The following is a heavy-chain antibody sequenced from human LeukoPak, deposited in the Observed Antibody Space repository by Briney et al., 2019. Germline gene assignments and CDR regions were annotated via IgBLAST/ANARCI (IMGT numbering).Heavy chain of an antibody. CDR3: AKSDGSGYLDAFDI. Sequence: GGSLRLSCAASGFTFDDYAMHWVRQAPGKGLEWVSDISWNSGSIGYADSVKGRFTISRDNAKNSLYLQMNSLRAEDMALYYCAKSDGSGYLDAFDIWGQGTMVSVSS. D-gene: IGHD3-22*01. CDR1: GFTFDDYA. CDR2: ISWNSGSI. V-gene: IGHV3-9*03. J-gene: IGHJ3*02.